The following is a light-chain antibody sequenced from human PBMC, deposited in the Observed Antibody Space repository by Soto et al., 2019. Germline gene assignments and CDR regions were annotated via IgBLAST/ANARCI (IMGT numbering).Light chain of an antibody. CDR3: QQYNSYPT. CDR1: QSISSR. V-gene: IGKV1-5*01. CDR2: DAS. Sequence: DIQVTQSPSTMSASVGDTVTITCRASQSISSRLAWYQQKPGKAPKLLIYDASSLEGGVPLRFSGSGSGTEFTLTISSLQPDDFATYYCQQYNSYPTFGPGTKVDIK. J-gene: IGKJ1*01.